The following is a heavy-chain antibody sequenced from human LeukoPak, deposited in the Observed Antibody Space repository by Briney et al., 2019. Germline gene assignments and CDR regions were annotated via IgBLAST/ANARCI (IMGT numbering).Heavy chain of an antibody. D-gene: IGHD6-13*01. CDR2: ISSSSSYI. V-gene: IGHV3-21*01. CDR1: GFTFSSYS. Sequence: PGGSLRLSCAASGFTFSSYSMNWVRQAPGKGLEWVSSISSSSSYIYYADSVKGRFTISRDNAKNSLYLQMNSLRAEDTAVYYCARQPCSSSSRWFDYWGQGTLVTVSS. CDR3: ARQPCSSSSRWFDY. J-gene: IGHJ4*02.